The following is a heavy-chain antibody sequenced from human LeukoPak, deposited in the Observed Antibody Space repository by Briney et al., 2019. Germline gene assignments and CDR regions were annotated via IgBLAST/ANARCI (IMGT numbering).Heavy chain of an antibody. D-gene: IGHD6-6*01. V-gene: IGHV4-34*09. Sequence: SETLSLTCTVYGGSFSGYYWTWIRQPPGKGLGWIGEIIHSGSTYYNPSLKSRVTISVDTSKNQFSLKLSSVTAADTAVYYCARESSSSRDYYYYGMDVWGQGTTVTVSS. CDR2: IIHSGST. CDR1: GGSFSGYY. J-gene: IGHJ6*02. CDR3: ARESSSSRDYYYYGMDV.